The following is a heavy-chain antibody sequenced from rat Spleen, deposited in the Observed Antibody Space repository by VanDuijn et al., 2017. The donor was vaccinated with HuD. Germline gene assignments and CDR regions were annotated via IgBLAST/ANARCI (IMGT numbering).Heavy chain of an antibody. CDR2: ISSDGRRN. D-gene: IGHD1-9*01. CDR1: GFTFSDYY. Sequence: EVQLVESGGGLVQPGTSLKLSCAASGFTFSDYYMAWVRQAPTKGLEWVATISSDGRRNYYRDSVRGRFTISRNNAKSILSLQMDSLRSEDTATYYCARRHYGYTDYFDYWGQGVMVTVSS. V-gene: IGHV5-7*01. J-gene: IGHJ2*01. CDR3: ARRHYGYTDYFDY.